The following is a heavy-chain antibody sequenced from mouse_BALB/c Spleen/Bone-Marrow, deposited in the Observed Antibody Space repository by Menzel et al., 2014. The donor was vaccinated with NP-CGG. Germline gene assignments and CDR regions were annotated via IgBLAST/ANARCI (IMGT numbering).Heavy chain of an antibody. V-gene: IGHV14-3*02. CDR1: GFNIKDTY. Sequence: EVQLQQSGAELVKPGASVKLSCTASGFNIKDTYMHWVKQGPEQGLEWIGRIDPASGNTKYDPKFQGKATITADTSSNTAYLQLSSLTSEDTAVYYCAAYYRYLAWFAYWAKGTLVPVTA. CDR3: AAYYRYLAWFAY. D-gene: IGHD2-14*01. J-gene: IGHJ3*01. CDR2: IDPASGNT.